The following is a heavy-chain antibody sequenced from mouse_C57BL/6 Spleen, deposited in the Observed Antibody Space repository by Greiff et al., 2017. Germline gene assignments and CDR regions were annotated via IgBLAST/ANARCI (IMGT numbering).Heavy chain of an antibody. CDR3: AREGAAGKDFAD. CDR2: ISSGGSYT. CDR1: GFTFSSYG. J-gene: IGHJ3*01. V-gene: IGHV5-6*01. Sequence: EVQLVESGGDLVKPGGSLKLSCAASGFTFSSYGMSWVRQTPDKRLEWVATISSGGSYTYYPDSVKGRFTISRDNAKNTLYLKRSSLKSEDTAMYYLAREGAAGKDFADWGQGTLVTVSA.